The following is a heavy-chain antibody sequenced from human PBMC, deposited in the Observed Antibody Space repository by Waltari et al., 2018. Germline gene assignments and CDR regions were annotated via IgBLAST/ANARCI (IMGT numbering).Heavy chain of an antibody. CDR3: AREPKDWFDP. Sequence: QVQLQESGPGLVKPSQTLSLTCTVSGGSISSGSYYWSWIRQPAGKGLEWIGRIYTSWSTNYNPSLKSRVTISVDTSKNQFSLKLSSVTAADTAVYYCAREPKDWFDPWGQGTLVTVSS. CDR1: GGSISSGSYY. V-gene: IGHV4-61*02. CDR2: IYTSWST. J-gene: IGHJ5*02.